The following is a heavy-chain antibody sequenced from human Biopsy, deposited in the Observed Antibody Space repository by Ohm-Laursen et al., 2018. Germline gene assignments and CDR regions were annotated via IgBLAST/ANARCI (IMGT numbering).Heavy chain of an antibody. Sequence: TLSLTCTVSGDSISSYYWSWIRQPPGKGLQWIGYVYYTGSTDCNPSLQSRVTISADTSKNHFSLRLRSVTPADTAIYYCARDRGYYSDRTVPGYFDLWGRGTLVTVSS. CDR2: VYYTGST. J-gene: IGHJ2*01. CDR1: GDSISSYY. CDR3: ARDRGYYSDRTVPGYFDL. V-gene: IGHV4-59*01. D-gene: IGHD3-22*01.